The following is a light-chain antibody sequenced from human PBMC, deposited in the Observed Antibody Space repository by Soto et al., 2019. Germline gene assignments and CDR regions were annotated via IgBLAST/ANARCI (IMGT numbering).Light chain of an antibody. CDR2: GAS. CDR3: QQRSNWPSIT. J-gene: IGKJ1*01. V-gene: IGKV3D-20*02. CDR1: QSVDSTY. Sequence: EIVLTQPPGTLSLSPGERATLSRRASQSVDSTYLTWYQQKPGQAPRLLIYGASGRATGIPDRFSGSGSGTDFTLTINSLEPEDSAVYYCQQRSNWPSITFGQGTKVDI.